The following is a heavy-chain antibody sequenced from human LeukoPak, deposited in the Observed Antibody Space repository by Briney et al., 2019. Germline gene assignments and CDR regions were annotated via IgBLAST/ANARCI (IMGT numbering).Heavy chain of an antibody. Sequence: ASVKVSCKASGGTFSSYAISWVRQAPGQGLEWMGWMNPNSGNTGYAQKFQGRVTITRNTPISTAYMELSSLRSEDTAVYYCARGIWSGSDAFDIWGQGTMVTVSS. CDR1: GGTFSSYA. J-gene: IGHJ3*02. V-gene: IGHV1-8*03. CDR2: MNPNSGNT. CDR3: ARGIWSGSDAFDI. D-gene: IGHD3-3*01.